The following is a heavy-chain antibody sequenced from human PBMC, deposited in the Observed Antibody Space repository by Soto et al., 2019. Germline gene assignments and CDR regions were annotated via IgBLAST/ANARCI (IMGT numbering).Heavy chain of an antibody. D-gene: IGHD3-22*01. J-gene: IGHJ6*02. V-gene: IGHV3-21*04. Sequence: EVQLEESGGGLVKPGGSLRLSCAASGFNFRTYGMNWVRRAPGGGLEWVASISSSGSFIFYADSVKGRFTISRDNSNNTPYLQMNSLRTEDTAVYYCAKSTQQLIGYYYYYGMDVWGQGTTVTVSS. CDR1: GFNFRTYG. CDR3: AKSTQQLIGYYYYYGMDV. CDR2: ISSSGSFI.